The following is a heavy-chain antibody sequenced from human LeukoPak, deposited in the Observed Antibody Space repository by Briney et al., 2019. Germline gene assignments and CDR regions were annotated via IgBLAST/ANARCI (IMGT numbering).Heavy chain of an antibody. J-gene: IGHJ4*02. CDR2: ISGSGDST. CDR3: AKVRMGYCASTNCFYFDY. CDR1: RFPFSSYA. Sequence: GGSLRLSCAASRFPFSSYAMNWVRQAPGKGLEWVSTISGSGDSTYYADSVKGRFTTSRDNSKNTLYLQMNSLRAEDTAVYYCAKVRMGYCASTNCFYFDYWGQGTLVTVSS. V-gene: IGHV3-23*01. D-gene: IGHD2-2*01.